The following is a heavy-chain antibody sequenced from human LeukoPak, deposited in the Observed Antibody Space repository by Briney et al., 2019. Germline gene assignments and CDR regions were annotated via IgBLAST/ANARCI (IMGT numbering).Heavy chain of an antibody. CDR3: ARLCEVSYYDYMDV. J-gene: IGHJ6*03. V-gene: IGHV4-34*01. D-gene: IGHD3-10*02. CDR2: INHSGST. Sequence: PSETLSLTCTVYGGSFSGYYWSWIRQPPGKGLEWIGEINHSGSTNYNPSLKSRVTISVDTSKNQFSLKLSSVTAADTAVYYCARLCEVSYYDYMDVWGKGTTVTISS. CDR1: GGSFSGYY.